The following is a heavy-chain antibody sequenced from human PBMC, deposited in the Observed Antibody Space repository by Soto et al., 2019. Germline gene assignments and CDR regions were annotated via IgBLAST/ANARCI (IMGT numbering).Heavy chain of an antibody. D-gene: IGHD2-2*01. J-gene: IGHJ3*02. CDR2: INPRGGST. CDR3: ARSDIVVVPHAFDI. Sequence: ASVKVSCKACGYTFASYYMHWVRQATGQGLEGMGIINPRGGSTSYAQKFQGRVTMTSDTSTSTVYMELSSLRSEDTAVYYCARSDIVVVPHAFDIWGQGTMVTVS. CDR1: GYTFASYY. V-gene: IGHV1-46*01.